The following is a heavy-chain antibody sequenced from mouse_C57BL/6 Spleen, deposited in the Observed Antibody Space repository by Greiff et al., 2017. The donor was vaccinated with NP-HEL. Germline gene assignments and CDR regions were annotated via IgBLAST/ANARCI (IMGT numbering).Heavy chain of an antibody. CDR1: GFTFSSYA. D-gene: IGHD2-4*01. CDR2: ISDGGSYT. V-gene: IGHV5-4*01. CDR3: ARDLPYDYDGFDY. J-gene: IGHJ2*01. Sequence: EVKVVESGGGLVKPGGSLKLSCAASGFTFSSYAMSWVRQTPEKRLDWVATISDGGSYTYYPDNVKGRFTISRDNAKNNLYLQMSHLKSEDTAMYYCARDLPYDYDGFDYWGQGTTLTVSS.